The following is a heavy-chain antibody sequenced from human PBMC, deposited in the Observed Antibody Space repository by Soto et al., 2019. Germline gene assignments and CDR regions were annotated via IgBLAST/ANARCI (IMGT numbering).Heavy chain of an antibody. D-gene: IGHD2-15*01. Sequence: SVKVSCQAPGGTFSRYNICWVRQAPGPGLEWMGRIIPILGIANYAQKFQGRVTITADKSTSTAYMELSSLRSEDTAVYYCVSKGYCSGGSCYEGEPWGQGTLVTVSS. CDR1: GGTFSRYN. J-gene: IGHJ5*02. V-gene: IGHV1-69*02. CDR3: VSKGYCSGGSCYEGEP. CDR2: IIPILGIA.